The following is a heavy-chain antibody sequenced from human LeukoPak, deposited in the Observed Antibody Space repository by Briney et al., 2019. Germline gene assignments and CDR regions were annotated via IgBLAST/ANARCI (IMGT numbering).Heavy chain of an antibody. Sequence: GGSLRLSCAASGFTFSSYWMHWVRQAPGKGLVWVSRINSDGSSTSYADSVKGRFSISRDNSKNTLYLQMNSLRADDTAVYYCAKGARGDTVTSIVGLNWFDPWGQGTLVTVSS. CDR2: INSDGSST. D-gene: IGHD4-17*01. CDR3: AKGARGDTVTSIVGLNWFDP. CDR1: GFTFSSYW. V-gene: IGHV3-74*01. J-gene: IGHJ5*02.